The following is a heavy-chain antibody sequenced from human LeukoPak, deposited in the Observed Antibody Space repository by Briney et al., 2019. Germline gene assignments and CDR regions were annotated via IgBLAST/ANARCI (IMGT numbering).Heavy chain of an antibody. CDR1: GFSFSSCA. CDR3: ARPPSDNLLTGSLYYFDN. V-gene: IGHV3-23*01. D-gene: IGHD3-9*01. J-gene: IGHJ4*02. Sequence: PGGPLRLSCAASGFSFSSCAMSWARQAPGEGLEWVSGISGSGDSTDYADSVKGRFTISRDNSKNTLYLQINSLRAEDTAVYYCARPPSDNLLTGSLYYFDNWGQGTLVTVSS. CDR2: ISGSGDST.